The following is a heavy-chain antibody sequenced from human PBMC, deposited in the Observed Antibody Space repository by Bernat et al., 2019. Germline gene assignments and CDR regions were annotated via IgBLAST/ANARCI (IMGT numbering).Heavy chain of an antibody. CDR2: ISSDGGTK. J-gene: IGHJ4*02. CDR1: GFTFSSYG. D-gene: IGHD1-26*01. CDR3: AKEKGGNYMPLDY. Sequence: QVQLVESGGGVVQPGRSLRLSCAASGFTFSSYGMQWVRQAPGKWLEWVAVISSDGGTKHYADSLNGRFTVSRDNSKNTLYVQMNSLRAEDTAVYYCAKEKGGNYMPLDYWGQGTLVTVSS. V-gene: IGHV3-30*18.